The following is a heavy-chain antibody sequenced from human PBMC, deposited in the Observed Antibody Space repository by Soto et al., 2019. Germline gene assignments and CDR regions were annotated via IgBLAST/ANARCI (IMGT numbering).Heavy chain of an antibody. D-gene: IGHD2-2*01. CDR1: GGTFSSYA. Sequence: GASVKVSCKASGGTFSSYAIRWVRQAPGQGIEWMGGIIPIFGTANYAQKFQGRVTITADESTSTDYMELSSLRSEDTAGYYCAGAKGDSXTCCARRVYDGVDVCGQVTTVTVAS. V-gene: IGHV1-69*13. CDR3: AGAKGDSXTCCARRVYDGVDV. J-gene: IGHJ6*02. CDR2: IIPIFGTA.